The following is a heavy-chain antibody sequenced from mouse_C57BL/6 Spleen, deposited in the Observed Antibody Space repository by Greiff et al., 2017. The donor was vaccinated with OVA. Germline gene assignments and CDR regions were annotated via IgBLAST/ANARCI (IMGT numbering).Heavy chain of an antibody. D-gene: IGHD2-5*01. V-gene: IGHV1-82*01. J-gene: IGHJ4*01. CDR1: GYAFSSSW. CDR2: IYPGDGDT. CDR3: APYSNSPRARARDY. Sequence: QVQLQQSGPELVKPGASVKISCKASGYAFSSSWMNWVKQRPGKGLEWIGRIYPGDGDTNYNGKFKGKATLTADKSSSTAYLQLSRLTSEDSAVYFCAPYSNSPRARARDYWGQGTSVTVSS.